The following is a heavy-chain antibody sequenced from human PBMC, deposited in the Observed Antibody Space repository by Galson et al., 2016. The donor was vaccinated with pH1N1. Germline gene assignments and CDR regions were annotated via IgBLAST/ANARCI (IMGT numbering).Heavy chain of an antibody. CDR2: INEDGTGK. CDR1: GFTFNSYW. D-gene: IGHD3-10*01. Sequence: SLRLSCAASGFTFNSYWMSWVRQAPGKGLEWVANINEDGTGKYYVDSVKGRFTISRDNAKNSLYRQMNSLRAEDTAVYYCARAVGHYSGWGQGTLVTVSS. CDR3: ARAVGHYSG. J-gene: IGHJ4*02. V-gene: IGHV3-7*04.